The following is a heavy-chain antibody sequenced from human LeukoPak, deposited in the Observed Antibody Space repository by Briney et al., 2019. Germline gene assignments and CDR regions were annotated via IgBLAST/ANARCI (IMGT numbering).Heavy chain of an antibody. Sequence: SETLSLTCTVSGGSISSGSYYWSWIRQPAGKGLEWIGRIYTSGSTNYNPSLKSRVTISVDTSKNQFSLKLSSVTAADTAVYYCARKEDSSWDSFDPWGQETLVT. D-gene: IGHD6-13*01. CDR1: GGSISSGSYY. CDR2: IYTSGST. V-gene: IGHV4-61*02. J-gene: IGHJ5*02. CDR3: ARKEDSSWDSFDP.